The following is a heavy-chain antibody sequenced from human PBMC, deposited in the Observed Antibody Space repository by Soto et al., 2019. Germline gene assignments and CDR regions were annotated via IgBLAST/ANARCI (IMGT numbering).Heavy chain of an antibody. J-gene: IGHJ5*02. CDR1: GYTFTIYG. V-gene: IGHV1-18*01. CDR3: ARGYHYYDSSGYGWFDP. CDR2: ISAYNGNT. Sequence: ASVKVSCKASGYTFTIYGISWVLQAPGQGLEWMGWISAYNGNTNYAQKLQGRVTMTTDTSTSTAYMELRSLRSDDTAVYYCARGYHYYDSSGYGWFDPWGQGTLVTVSS. D-gene: IGHD3-22*01.